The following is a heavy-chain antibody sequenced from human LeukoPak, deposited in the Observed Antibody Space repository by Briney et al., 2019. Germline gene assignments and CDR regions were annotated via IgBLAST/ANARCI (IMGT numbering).Heavy chain of an antibody. J-gene: IGHJ1*01. D-gene: IGHD2-21*01. CDR3: ARDSSEFRSLIPH. CDR2: IVPIFGTA. Sequence: ASVTVSCKASGGTFSINAISWVRQAPGQGLEWMGGIVPIFGTAKYAQKFQGRVTITADESTSTVYMELSRLRSEDTAVYYCARDSSEFRSLIPHWGQGTLVTVSS. CDR1: GGTFSINA. V-gene: IGHV1-69*13.